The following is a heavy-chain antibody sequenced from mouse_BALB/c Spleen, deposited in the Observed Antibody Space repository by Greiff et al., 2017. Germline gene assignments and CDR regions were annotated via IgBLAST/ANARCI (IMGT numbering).Heavy chain of an antibody. CDR3: ARWSVSDYFDY. V-gene: IGHV1-9*01. Sequence: VKLVESGAELMKPGASVKISCKATGYTFSSYWIEWVKQRPGHGLEWIGEILPGSGSTNYNEKFKGKATFTADTSSNTAYMQLSSLTSEDSAVYYCARWSVSDYFDYWGQGTTLTVSS. J-gene: IGHJ2*01. CDR1: GYTFSSYW. CDR2: ILPGSGST.